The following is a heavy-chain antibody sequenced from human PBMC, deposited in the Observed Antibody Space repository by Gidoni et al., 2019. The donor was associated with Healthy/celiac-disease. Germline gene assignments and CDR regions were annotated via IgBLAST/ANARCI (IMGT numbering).Heavy chain of an antibody. CDR3: AREITMYTKGGNWFDP. V-gene: IGHV4-31*03. CDR1: VGSISSGGYY. J-gene: IGHJ5*02. Sequence: QVQLQESGPGLVNPSQTLSLTCPFSVGSISSGGYYWSWIRQHPGKGLEWIGYIYYSGSTYYNPSLKSRVTISVDTSKNQFSLKLSSVTATDTAVYYWAREITMYTKGGNWFDPWGQGTLVTVSS. D-gene: IGHD3-10*02. CDR2: IYYSGST.